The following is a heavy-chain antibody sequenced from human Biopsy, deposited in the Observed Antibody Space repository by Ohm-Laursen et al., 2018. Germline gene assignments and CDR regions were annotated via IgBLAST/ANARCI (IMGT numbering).Heavy chain of an antibody. CDR2: IKCKTGAT. D-gene: IGHD2-8*01. V-gene: IGHV1-2*02. Sequence: ASVQVSCKASSYTFTDYNIHWMRQAPGQGLEWMGYIKCKTGATNYAQKFQGTVPMTRDSSISTAYLALGNLRSADTAIYYCARDPLNGHKHFDYWGQGSLVTVSS. CDR1: SYTFTDYN. CDR3: ARDPLNGHKHFDY. J-gene: IGHJ4*02.